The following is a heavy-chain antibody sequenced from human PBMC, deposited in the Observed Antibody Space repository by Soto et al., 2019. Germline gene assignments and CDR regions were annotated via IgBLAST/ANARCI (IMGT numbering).Heavy chain of an antibody. J-gene: IGHJ4*02. CDR3: ARSCVVVTALDY. CDR2: INAGNGTT. V-gene: IGHV1-3*05. CDR1: GYTFTTYA. Sequence: QVQRVQSGAEEKKPGASVKVSCRASGYTFTTYAMHWVRQAPGQRLEWMGWINAGNGTTKYSQTFQGRVTITRDTSASTAYMELSSLRSEDTAVYYCARSCVVVTALDYWGQGTLVTVSS. D-gene: IGHD2-21*02.